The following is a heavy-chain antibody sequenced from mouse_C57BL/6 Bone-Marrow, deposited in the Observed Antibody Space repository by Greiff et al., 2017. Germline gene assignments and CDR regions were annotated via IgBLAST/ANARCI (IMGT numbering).Heavy chain of an antibody. J-gene: IGHJ2*01. Sequence: EVQRVASGGGLVQPGGSLKLSCAASGFTFSDYYMYWVRQTPEKRLEWVAYISNGGGSTYYPDTVKGRFTISRDNAKNTLYLQMSRLKSEDTAMYYCARHNYYGSSYVLDYWGQGTTLTVSS. D-gene: IGHD1-1*01. V-gene: IGHV5-12*01. CDR2: ISNGGGST. CDR3: ARHNYYGSSYVLDY. CDR1: GFTFSDYY.